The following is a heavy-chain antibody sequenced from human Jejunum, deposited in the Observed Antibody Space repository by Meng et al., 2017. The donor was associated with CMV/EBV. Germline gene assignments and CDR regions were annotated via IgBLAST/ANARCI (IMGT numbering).Heavy chain of an antibody. D-gene: IGHD3/OR15-3a*01. J-gene: IGHJ4*02. V-gene: IGHV3-21*06. CDR2: ISSLSSYS. CDR1: YV. CDR3: ARGGRDVSGWTGSYFADH. Sequence: YVMHWVRQAPGEGLERVSCISSLSSYSYHADSVKGRFTISRDNAKNSLYLQMSSLRADDTAVYYCARGGRDVSGWTGSYFADHWGQGMLVTVSS.